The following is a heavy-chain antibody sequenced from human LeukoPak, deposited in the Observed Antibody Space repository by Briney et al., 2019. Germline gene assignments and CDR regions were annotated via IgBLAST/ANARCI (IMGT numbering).Heavy chain of an antibody. J-gene: IGHJ4*02. CDR2: INANSGDT. V-gene: IGHV1-2*02. Sequence: ASVKVSCKASGHTFTDYYMHWVRQAPGQGLEWMGWINANSGDTNYAQKFQGRVSMTADTSTSTAYMELRSLRSDDTAVYYCARSGRGTYYYFDLWGQGTLVTVSS. D-gene: IGHD1-26*01. CDR3: ARSGRGTYYYFDL. CDR1: GHTFTDYY.